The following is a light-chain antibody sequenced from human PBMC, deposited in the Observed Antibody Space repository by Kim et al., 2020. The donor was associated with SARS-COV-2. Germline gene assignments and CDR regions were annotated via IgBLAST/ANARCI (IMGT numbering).Light chain of an antibody. CDR1: SGSIGSNY. CDR3: QSYDSSNVV. Sequence: NFMLTQPHSVSESPGKTVTISCTRSSGSIGSNYVQWYHQRPGSAPTTVIFEDDQRPSGVPDRFSGSIDSSSNSASLTISGLKTEDEADYYCQSYDSSNVVFGGGTQLTVL. J-gene: IGLJ2*01. CDR2: EDD. V-gene: IGLV6-57*04.